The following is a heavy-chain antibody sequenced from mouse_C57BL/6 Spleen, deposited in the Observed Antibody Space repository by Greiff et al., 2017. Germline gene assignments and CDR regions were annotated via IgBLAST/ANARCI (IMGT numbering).Heavy chain of an antibody. CDR3: VKMGDSSGYLYYFDY. CDR1: GYAFSSYW. D-gene: IGHD3-2*02. Sequence: QVQLKESGAELVKPGASVKISCKASGYAFSSYWMNWVKQRPGKGLEWIGQIYPGDGDTNYNGKFKGKATLTADKSSSTAYMQLSSLTSEDSAVYFCVKMGDSSGYLYYFDYWGQGTTLTVSS. J-gene: IGHJ2*01. CDR2: IYPGDGDT. V-gene: IGHV1-80*01.